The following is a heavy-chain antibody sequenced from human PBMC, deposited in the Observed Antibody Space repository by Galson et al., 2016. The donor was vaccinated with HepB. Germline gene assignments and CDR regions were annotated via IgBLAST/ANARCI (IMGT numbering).Heavy chain of an antibody. CDR2: ISGSGRST. CDR1: GFTFSTYA. D-gene: IGHD6-19*01. V-gene: IGHV3-23*01. Sequence: SLRLSCAASGFTFSTYAMIWVRQAPGKGLEWVSAISGSGRSTYYADPVKGRFTISRDSSKNTLYLQMGSLRAEDTAVYYCAKGGSVAVAGPFDCWGQGTLVTVSS. CDR3: AKGGSVAVAGPFDC. J-gene: IGHJ4*02.